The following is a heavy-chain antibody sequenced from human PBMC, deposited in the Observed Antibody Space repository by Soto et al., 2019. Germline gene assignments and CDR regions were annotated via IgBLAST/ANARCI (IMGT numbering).Heavy chain of an antibody. D-gene: IGHD3-10*01. V-gene: IGHV3-74*01. CDR2: ISGDGSSL. J-gene: IGHJ4*02. Sequence: PAGSLRLSCAASGFSFSTYVMNWVRHAPGKGLEWVSRISGDGSSLSYADSVKGRFTISRDNARNTLYVQMNSLRAEDTAVYYCVAGFGELGYWGQGTLVTVSS. CDR1: GFSFSTYV. CDR3: VAGFGELGY.